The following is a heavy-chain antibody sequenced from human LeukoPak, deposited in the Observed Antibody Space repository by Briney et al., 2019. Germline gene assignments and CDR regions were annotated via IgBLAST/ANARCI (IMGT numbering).Heavy chain of an antibody. CDR1: GFTFSSYA. CDR3: ANFGIAAAGRGGGY. Sequence: GGSLRLSCAASGFTFSSYAMSWVRQAPGKGLEWVSAIGGSGGSTYYADSVKGRFTISRGNSKNTLYLQMNSLRAEDTAVYYCANFGIAAAGRGGGYWGQGTLVTVSS. D-gene: IGHD6-13*01. CDR2: IGGSGGST. J-gene: IGHJ4*02. V-gene: IGHV3-23*01.